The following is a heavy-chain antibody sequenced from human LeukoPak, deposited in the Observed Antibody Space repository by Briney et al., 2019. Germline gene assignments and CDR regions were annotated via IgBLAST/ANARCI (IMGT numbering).Heavy chain of an antibody. D-gene: IGHD3-10*01. V-gene: IGHV3-11*05. CDR3: ARDVYASGDSGDY. CDR2: ISGSTIYT. CDR1: GFTFSDYY. Sequence: GGSLRLSCAASGFTFSDYYMSWIRQAPGKGLEWVSYISGSTIYTNHADSVKGRFTISRDNAKNSLYPQMNSLRAEDTAVYYCARDVYASGDSGDYWGQGTLVTVS. J-gene: IGHJ4*02.